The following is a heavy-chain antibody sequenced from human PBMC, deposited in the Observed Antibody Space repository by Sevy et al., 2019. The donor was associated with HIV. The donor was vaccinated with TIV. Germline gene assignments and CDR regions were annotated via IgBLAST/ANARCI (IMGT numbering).Heavy chain of an antibody. CDR3: AKAGVRVGGTFDLFYFDY. Sequence: GESLKISCAASGFTFSTYAMSWVRQAPGKGLEWVSCISGSGVTTYYADSVKGRFTISRDNSKNTRYLQMNSLTAEDTAVYYCAKAGVRVGGTFDLFYFDYWGQGTLVTVSS. J-gene: IGHJ4*02. CDR2: ISGSGVTT. CDR1: GFTFSTYA. V-gene: IGHV3-23*01. D-gene: IGHD6-19*01.